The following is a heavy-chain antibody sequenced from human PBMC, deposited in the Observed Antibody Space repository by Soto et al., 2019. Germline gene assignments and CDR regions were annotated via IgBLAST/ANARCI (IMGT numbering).Heavy chain of an antibody. Sequence: SETLSLTCTVSGGSMNTYYWGWFRQPPGKGLEWVGYIYYSGSTTYSPSLKSRVTISLDTSKNQFSLKLSSVTAADTAVYYCARVVGYCSSTSCRDYYYYGMDVWGQGTTVTVSS. CDR3: ARVVGYCSSTSCRDYYYYGMDV. CDR2: IYYSGST. D-gene: IGHD2-2*01. CDR1: GGSMNTYY. J-gene: IGHJ6*02. V-gene: IGHV4-59*01.